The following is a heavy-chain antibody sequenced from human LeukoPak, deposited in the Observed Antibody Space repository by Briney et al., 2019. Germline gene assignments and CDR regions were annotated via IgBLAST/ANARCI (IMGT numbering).Heavy chain of an antibody. CDR1: GGSLSGYY. D-gene: IGHD6-19*01. J-gene: IGHJ4*02. Sequence: SETLSLTCAVYGGSLSGYYWSWIRQPPGKGLEWIGEINHSGSTNYSPSLKSRVTISVDTSKNQFSLKLSSVTAADTAVYHCAYTYSSGWTIDYWGQGILVTVSS. CDR3: AYTYSSGWTIDY. CDR2: INHSGST. V-gene: IGHV4-34*01.